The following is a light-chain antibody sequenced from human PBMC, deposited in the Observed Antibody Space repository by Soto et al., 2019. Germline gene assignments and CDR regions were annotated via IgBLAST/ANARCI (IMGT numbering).Light chain of an antibody. CDR1: QSLLYSSDNKNH. CDR2: WAS. CDR3: QQYYSAPIT. J-gene: IGKJ5*01. Sequence: DIVMTQSPYSLAVSLGERATINCKSSQSLLYSSDNKNHLTWYQQKPGQPPKLLIYWASTRESGVPDRFSGSGSGTDVTLTISSLQAEDVAFYYCQQYYSAPITFGQGRRLEIK. V-gene: IGKV4-1*01.